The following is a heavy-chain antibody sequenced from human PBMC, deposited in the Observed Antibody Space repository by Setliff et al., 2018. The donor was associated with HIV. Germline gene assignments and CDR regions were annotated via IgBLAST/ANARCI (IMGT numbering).Heavy chain of an antibody. CDR3: ARGGNSRAAWFDS. CDR1: GGSITSGGHY. J-gene: IGHJ5*01. CDR2: IHYTGSN. Sequence: PSETLSLTCSVSGGSITSGGHYWSWIRHLPGKGLEWIGYIHYTGSNFYNPSLTDRLTLSVDTSDSQFSLKLTSVTAADTAVYYCARGGNSRAAWFDSWGQGTLVTVSS. V-gene: IGHV4-31*02. D-gene: IGHD5-12*01.